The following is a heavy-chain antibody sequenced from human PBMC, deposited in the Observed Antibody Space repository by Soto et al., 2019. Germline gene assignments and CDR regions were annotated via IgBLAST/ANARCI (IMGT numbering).Heavy chain of an antibody. CDR3: TQSVNGHSGWFGP. CDR1: GFSLSTSGVG. V-gene: IGHV2-5*02. D-gene: IGHD4-17*01. Sequence: QITLKESGPTLVKPTQTLTLTCTFSGFSLSTSGVGVGCIRQPPGKALDGLALFYWDDDKRYSPSLKSRLTIAQDTSKIHAVPTIPNIDPVDTATYYCTQSVNGHSGWFGPWGQGTLVTVSS. J-gene: IGHJ5*02. CDR2: FYWDDDK.